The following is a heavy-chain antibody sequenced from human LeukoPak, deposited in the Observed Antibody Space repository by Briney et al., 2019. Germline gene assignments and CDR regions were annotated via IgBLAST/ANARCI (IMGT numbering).Heavy chain of an antibody. CDR1: GYTFTSYY. D-gene: IGHD3-22*01. CDR3: ARDSVERSYYYDSSGYFDY. Sequence: ASVKVSCKASGYTFTSYYMHWVRQAPGQGLEWMGIINPSGGSTSYALKFQGRVTMTRDTSTSTVYMELSSLRSEDTAVYYCARDSVERSYYYDSSGYFDYWGQGTLVTVSS. J-gene: IGHJ4*02. V-gene: IGHV1-46*01. CDR2: INPSGGST.